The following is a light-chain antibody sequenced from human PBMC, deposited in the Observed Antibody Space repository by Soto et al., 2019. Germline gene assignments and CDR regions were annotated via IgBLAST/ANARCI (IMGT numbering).Light chain of an antibody. Sequence: QSALTQPRSVSGSPGQSVTISCTGTSSDVGGYNYVSWYQQHPGKAPKLVIYDVSKRPSGVPDRLSGSKSGNTASLTISGLQAEDEADYYCCSYAGTSLWVFGGGTKVTVL. CDR2: DVS. V-gene: IGLV2-11*01. CDR3: CSYAGTSLWV. CDR1: SSDVGGYNY. J-gene: IGLJ3*02.